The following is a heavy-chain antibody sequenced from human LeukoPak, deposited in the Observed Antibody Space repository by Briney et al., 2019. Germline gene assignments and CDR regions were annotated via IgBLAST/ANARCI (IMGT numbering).Heavy chain of an antibody. CDR2: ISDSGST. J-gene: IGHJ5*02. CDR3: ARRRVGDLTVGSDTWFDP. Sequence: SETLSLTCTVSGGSITNYNWNWIRQPPGKGLEWIGYISDSGSTNYNPSLQSRVTISVDTSKNQFSLKLSSVSASDTAVYYCARRRVGDLTVGSDTWFDPWGQGALVTVSS. V-gene: IGHV4-59*08. D-gene: IGHD2-15*01. CDR1: GGSITNYN.